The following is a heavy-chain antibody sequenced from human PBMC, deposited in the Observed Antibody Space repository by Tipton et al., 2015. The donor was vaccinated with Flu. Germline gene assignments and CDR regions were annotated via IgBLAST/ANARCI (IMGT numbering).Heavy chain of an antibody. CDR2: VSGGGANT. CDR3: AKVIPEKVAGLDY. J-gene: IGHJ4*02. Sequence: EASGFIFSRYAMSWVRQAPGKGLEWVSAVSGGGANTYYADSVKGRFTISRDNSKNTLYLQMNSLRAEDTAIYYCAKVIPEKVAGLDYWGQGTLVTVSS. CDR1: GFIFSRYA. V-gene: IGHV3-23*01. D-gene: IGHD6-19*01.